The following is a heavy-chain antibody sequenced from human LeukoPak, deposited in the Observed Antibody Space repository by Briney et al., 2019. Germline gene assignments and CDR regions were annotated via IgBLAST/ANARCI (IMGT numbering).Heavy chain of an antibody. V-gene: IGHV3-15*01. CDR2: SKRKTDGGTT. Sequence: PGGSLRLSCAASGFTASGFTFSNAWMSWVRQGEGKGLEWVGGSKRKTDGGTTDFAPPVKGRFTISRDDSQNTLSLQMTNLKTEDTAVYYCTTDSGNWYFYYYYMDVWGKGATVTVSS. D-gene: IGHD6-25*01. CDR1: GFTFSNAW. J-gene: IGHJ6*03. CDR3: TTDSGNWYFYYYYMDV.